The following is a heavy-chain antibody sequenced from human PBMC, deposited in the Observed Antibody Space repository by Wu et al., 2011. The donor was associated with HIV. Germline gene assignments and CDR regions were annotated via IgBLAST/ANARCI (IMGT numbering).Heavy chain of an antibody. J-gene: IGHJ2*01. V-gene: IGHV1-69*11. CDR3: ATLGILEQSPSNFWYFDL. CDR2: VIPFRPTT. Sequence: QVQLEQSGAEVKRPGSSVRVSCKASGGTFTTFGFSWVRQAPGQGLEWMGRVIPFRPTTQYAQKFEGRLSMTADDSSNTAYMELTSLRSEDTAVYFCATLGILEQSPSNFWYFDLWGPGTLVTVSS. D-gene: IGHD3-3*01. CDR1: GGTFTTFG.